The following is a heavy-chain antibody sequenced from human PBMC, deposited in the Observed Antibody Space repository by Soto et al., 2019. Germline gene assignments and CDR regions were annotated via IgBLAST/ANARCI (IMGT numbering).Heavy chain of an antibody. CDR1: GFTVSSNY. J-gene: IGHJ6*02. CDR3: ARDRPPRDSSGYYSVRGYYYGMDV. Sequence: PGGSLRLSCAASGFTVSSNYMSWVRQAPGKGLEWVSVIYSGGSTYYADSVKGRFTISRDNSKNTLYLQMNSLRAEDTAVYYCARDRPPRDSSGYYSVRGYYYGMDVWGQGTTVTVSS. D-gene: IGHD3-22*01. V-gene: IGHV3-53*05. CDR2: IYSGGST.